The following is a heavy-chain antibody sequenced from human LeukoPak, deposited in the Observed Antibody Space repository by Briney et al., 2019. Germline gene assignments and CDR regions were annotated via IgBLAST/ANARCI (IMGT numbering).Heavy chain of an antibody. Sequence: GGSLRLSCAASGFTFSSYCMSWVRQAPGKGLEWVANIKQDGSEKYYVDSVKGRFTISRDNAKNTLYLQMNSLSAEHTVAYYCARGYGNYGYWGQGALVTVSS. D-gene: IGHD4-11*01. CDR1: GFTFSSYC. CDR2: IKQDGSEK. V-gene: IGHV3-7*01. CDR3: ARGYGNYGY. J-gene: IGHJ4*02.